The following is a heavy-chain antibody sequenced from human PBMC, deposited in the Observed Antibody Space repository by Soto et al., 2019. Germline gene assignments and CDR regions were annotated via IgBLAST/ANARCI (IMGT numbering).Heavy chain of an antibody. Sequence: QMPGKGLEWMGIIYPGDSDTRYSPSFPGQVTISADKSISTAYLQWSSLKASDTAMYYCARPQQLGWFDPWGQATLVTVHS. CDR3: ARPQQLGWFDP. CDR2: IYPGDSDT. V-gene: IGHV5-51*01. J-gene: IGHJ5*02. D-gene: IGHD6-13*01.